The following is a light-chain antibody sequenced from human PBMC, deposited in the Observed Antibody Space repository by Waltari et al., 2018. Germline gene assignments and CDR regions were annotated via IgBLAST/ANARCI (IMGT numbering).Light chain of an antibody. J-gene: IGLJ2*01. CDR2: DVS. CDR3: CSYAGSYTVV. CDR1: SSDVGGYHF. Sequence: QSALTQPRSVSGSPGQSVTISCTGTSSDVGGYHFVSWYQQHPGKAPNLMIYDVSKRPSGVPDRFSGSKSGNTASLTISGLQAEDEADYYCCSYAGSYTVVFGGGTKLTVL. V-gene: IGLV2-11*01.